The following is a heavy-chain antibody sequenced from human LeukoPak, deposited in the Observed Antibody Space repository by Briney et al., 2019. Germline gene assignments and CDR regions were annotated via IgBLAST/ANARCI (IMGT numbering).Heavy chain of an antibody. D-gene: IGHD3-10*01. Sequence: GGSLRLSCAASGFTFSIYSMNWVRQPPGKGLEWVSSISSSSTSIYYTDSVKGRFTISRDNAKNSLYLQMNSLRAEDTAVYYCARRISGSGRDTFDFWGQGSQVTVSS. J-gene: IGHJ4*02. CDR2: ISSSSTSI. CDR1: GFTFSIYS. V-gene: IGHV3-21*01. CDR3: ARRISGSGRDTFDF.